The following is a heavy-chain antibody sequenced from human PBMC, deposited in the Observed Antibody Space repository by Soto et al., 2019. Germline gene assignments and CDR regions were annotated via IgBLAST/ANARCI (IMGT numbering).Heavy chain of an antibody. CDR2: IYYSGST. D-gene: IGHD2-2*01. Sequence: SETLSLTCTVSGGSISSGDYYWSWIRQPPGKGLEWIGYIYYSGSTYYNPSLKSRVTISVDTSKNQFSLKLSSVTAADTAVYYCARAEVVVVPAAMGTDYYFDYWGQGTLVTVSS. CDR3: ARAEVVVVPAAMGTDYYFDY. CDR1: GGSISSGDYY. J-gene: IGHJ4*02. V-gene: IGHV4-30-4*01.